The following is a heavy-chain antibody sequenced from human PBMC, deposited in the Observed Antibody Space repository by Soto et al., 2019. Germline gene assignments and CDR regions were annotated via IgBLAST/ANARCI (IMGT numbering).Heavy chain of an antibody. CDR1: GYTFTSYG. CDR2: ISAYNGNT. CDR3: ARRVVQRAYYFMDV. Sequence: ASVKVSCKASGYTFTSYGIRWVGQAPGQGLEWMGWISAYNGNTNYAQKLQGRVTMTTDTSTSTAYMELRSLRSDDTAVYYCARRVVQRAYYFMDVWGKGTTVTVSS. D-gene: IGHD3-10*02. J-gene: IGHJ6*03. V-gene: IGHV1-18*01.